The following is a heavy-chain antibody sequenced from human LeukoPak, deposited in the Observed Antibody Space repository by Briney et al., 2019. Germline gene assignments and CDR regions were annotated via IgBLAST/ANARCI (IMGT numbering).Heavy chain of an antibody. J-gene: IGHJ3*02. D-gene: IGHD5-12*01. CDR2: ISWNSGSI. Sequence: PGGSLRLSCAASGFTFDDYAMHWVRQAPGKGLEWVSGISWNSGSIGYADSVKGRFTISRDNAKNSLYLQMNSLRAEDTALYYCAKGVATIKDAFDIWGQGTMVTVSS. V-gene: IGHV3-9*01. CDR1: GFTFDDYA. CDR3: AKGVATIKDAFDI.